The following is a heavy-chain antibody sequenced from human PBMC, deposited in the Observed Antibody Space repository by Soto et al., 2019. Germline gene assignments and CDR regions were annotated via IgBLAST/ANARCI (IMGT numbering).Heavy chain of an antibody. J-gene: IGHJ6*02. D-gene: IGHD4-17*01. CDR1: GYSFSSHW. Sequence: GESLKISCKGSGYSFSSHWIGWVRQMPGKGLDWMGIIYPGDSDVRYSPSFQGQVTISADKSTSTAYLQWRSLKASDTAMYYCARRPRYGEYGNYYYYYAMDVWGQGTTVTVSS. CDR3: ARRPRYGEYGNYYYYYAMDV. CDR2: IYPGDSDV. V-gene: IGHV5-51*01.